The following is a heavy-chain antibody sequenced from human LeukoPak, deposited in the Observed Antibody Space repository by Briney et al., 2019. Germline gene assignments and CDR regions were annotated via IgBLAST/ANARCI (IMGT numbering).Heavy chain of an antibody. Sequence: SETLSLTCAVSGYSISSGYYWGWIRQPPGKGLEWIGSIHHTGSTYYNPSLKSRVTISVDTSKNQFSLKLSSVTAADTAVYYCARSIGSYYYYMDVWGKGTTVTVSS. V-gene: IGHV4-38-2*01. D-gene: IGHD2-15*01. CDR2: IHHTGST. CDR1: GYSISSGYY. CDR3: ARSIGSYYYYMDV. J-gene: IGHJ6*03.